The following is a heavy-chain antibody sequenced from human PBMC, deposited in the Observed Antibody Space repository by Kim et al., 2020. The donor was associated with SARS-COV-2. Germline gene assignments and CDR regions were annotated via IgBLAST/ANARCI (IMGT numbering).Heavy chain of an antibody. D-gene: IGHD6-19*01. Sequence: GGSLRLSCAASGFTFSGSSMSWVRQASGKGLEWVGRIRSKANSYATAYAASVKGRFTISRDDSKNTAYLQMNSLKTEDTAVYYCTRPGGIAVAGADWGQGTLVTVSS. CDR3: TRPGGIAVAGAD. CDR2: IRSKANSYAT. CDR1: GFTFSGSS. J-gene: IGHJ4*02. V-gene: IGHV3-73*01.